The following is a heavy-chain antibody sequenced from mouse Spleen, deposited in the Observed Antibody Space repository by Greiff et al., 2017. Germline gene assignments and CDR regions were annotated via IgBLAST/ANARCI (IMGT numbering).Heavy chain of an antibody. CDR2: IDPETGGT. J-gene: IGHJ4*01. Sequence: VQLQQSGAELVRPGASVTLSCKASGYTFTDYEMHWVKQTPVHGLEWIGAIDPETGGTAYNQKFKGKAILTADKSSSTAYMELRSLTSEDSAVYYCTRRDGNYLFYAMDYWGQGTSVTVSS. D-gene: IGHD2-1*01. V-gene: IGHV1-15*01. CDR3: TRRDGNYLFYAMDY. CDR1: GYTFTDYE.